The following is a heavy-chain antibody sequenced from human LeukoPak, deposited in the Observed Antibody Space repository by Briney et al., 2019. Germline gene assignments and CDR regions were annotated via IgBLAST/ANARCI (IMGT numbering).Heavy chain of an antibody. CDR1: GFTFSSYA. V-gene: IGHV3-30*04. Sequence: GGSLRLSCAASGFTFSSYAMHWVRQAPGKGLEWVAVISYDGSNKYYADSVKGRFTISRDNSKDTLYLQMNSLRAEDTAVYCCARDYQERYSSGWPQWGFDPWGQGTLVTVSS. J-gene: IGHJ5*02. D-gene: IGHD6-19*01. CDR2: ISYDGSNK. CDR3: ARDYQERYSSGWPQWGFDP.